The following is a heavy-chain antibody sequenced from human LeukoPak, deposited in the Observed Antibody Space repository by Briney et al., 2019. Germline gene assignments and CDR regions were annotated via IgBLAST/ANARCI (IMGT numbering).Heavy chain of an antibody. CDR3: ALRYFDRDY. Sequence: SETLSLTCTVSGGSISSSNYYWVWIRQPPGKGLEWVGSIYYSGSTYYNPSLKSRVTISVDTYKNQFSLKLSSETAADTAVYYCALRYFDRDYWGQGTLVTVSS. D-gene: IGHD3-9*01. CDR1: GGSISSSNYY. CDR2: IYYSGST. J-gene: IGHJ4*02. V-gene: IGHV4-39*01.